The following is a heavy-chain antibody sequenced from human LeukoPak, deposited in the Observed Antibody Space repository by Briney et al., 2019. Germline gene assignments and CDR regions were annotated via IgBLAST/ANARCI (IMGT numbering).Heavy chain of an antibody. V-gene: IGHV1-18*01. D-gene: IGHD6-13*01. CDR2: ISAYNGNT. CDR1: GYTFTSYC. CDR3: ARSGWGVAAGNFDY. Sequence: ASVKVSCKASGYTFTSYCISWVRQAPGQGLEWMRWISAYNGNTNYAQKLQGRVTMTTDTSTSTAYMELRSLRSDDTAVYYCARSGWGVAAGNFDYWGQGTLVTVSS. J-gene: IGHJ4*02.